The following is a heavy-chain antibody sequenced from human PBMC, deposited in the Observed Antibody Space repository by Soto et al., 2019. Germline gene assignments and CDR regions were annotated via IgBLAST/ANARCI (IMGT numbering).Heavy chain of an antibody. D-gene: IGHD2-2*01. CDR3: ARDIQVRGWYQLLGDAFDI. V-gene: IGHV3-7*01. J-gene: IGHJ3*02. Sequence: PGGSLRLSCAASGFTFSSYWMSWVRQAPGKGLEWVANIKQDGSEKYYVDSVKGRFTISRDNAKNSLYLQMNSLRAEDTAVYYCARDIQVRGWYQLLGDAFDIWGQGTMVTVSS. CDR2: IKQDGSEK. CDR1: GFTFSSYW.